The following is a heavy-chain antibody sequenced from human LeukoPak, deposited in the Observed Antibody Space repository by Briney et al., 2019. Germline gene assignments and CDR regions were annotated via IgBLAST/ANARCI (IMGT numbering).Heavy chain of an antibody. Sequence: PGGSLRLSCAASGFTFSSYWVHWVRQAPGKGLVWVSRISDDGSSTTNANSVKGRFTISRDNAKNTVYLQMNSLGVEDTAVYYCARDCGASGCDYWGQGTLVTVSS. CDR2: ISDDGSST. D-gene: IGHD5-12*01. CDR3: ARDCGASGCDY. CDR1: GFTFSSYW. J-gene: IGHJ4*02. V-gene: IGHV3-74*01.